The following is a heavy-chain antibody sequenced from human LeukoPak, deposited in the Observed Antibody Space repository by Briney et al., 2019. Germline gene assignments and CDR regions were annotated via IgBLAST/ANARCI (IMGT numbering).Heavy chain of an antibody. Sequence: PGGSLRLSCAASGFTFSSYEMNWVRQAPGQGLEWVSYISSSGSTIYYADSVKGRFTISRDNAKNSLYLQMNSLRAEDTAVYYCARDRSRRFDYWGQGTLVTVSS. CDR1: GFTFSSYE. CDR3: ARDRSRRFDY. D-gene: IGHD3-16*02. CDR2: ISSSGSTI. J-gene: IGHJ4*02. V-gene: IGHV3-48*03.